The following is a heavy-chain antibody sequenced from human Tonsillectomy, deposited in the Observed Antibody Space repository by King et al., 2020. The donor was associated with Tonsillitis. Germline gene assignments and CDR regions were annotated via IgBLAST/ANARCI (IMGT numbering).Heavy chain of an antibody. CDR1: GFTFSSFW. Sequence: VQLVESGGGLVQPGGSLRLSCAASGFTFSSFWMSWVRQAPGKGLEWVAIIKQDGSEKLYVDSVKGRFTISRDNAKNSLYLQMNSLRAEDTAVYYCASGGGWVFDYWGQGTLVTVSS. V-gene: IGHV3-7*01. J-gene: IGHJ4*02. CDR2: IKQDGSEK. CDR3: ASGGGWVFDY. D-gene: IGHD6-19*01.